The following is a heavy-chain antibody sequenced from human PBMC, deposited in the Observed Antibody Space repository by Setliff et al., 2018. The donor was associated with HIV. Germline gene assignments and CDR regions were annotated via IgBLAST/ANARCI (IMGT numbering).Heavy chain of an antibody. CDR3: ARGVRDNSGWSSYYFDY. CDR1: GGSISSGSYY. Sequence: SETLSLTCTVSGGSISSGSYYRNWIRQPAGKGLEWIGRIYTSGSTNYNPSLKSRVTISVDTSKNQFSLKLSSVTAADTAVYYCARGVRDNSGWSSYYFDYWGQGTLVTVSS. CDR2: IYTSGST. J-gene: IGHJ4*02. D-gene: IGHD6-19*01. V-gene: IGHV4-61*02.